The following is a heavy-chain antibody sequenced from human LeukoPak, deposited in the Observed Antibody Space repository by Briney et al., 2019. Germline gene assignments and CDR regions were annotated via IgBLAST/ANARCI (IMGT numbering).Heavy chain of an antibody. Sequence: PSETLSLTCAVYGGSFGGYHWSWIRQSPDKGLEWIGGVNPTGNTYYNPSLNSRVTISADTSKNQSSLNLNSVTAADAAVYYCARRRGGYSCSGGRCFPKSNWFDPWGQGTRVTVSS. CDR3: ARRRGGYSCSGGRCFPKSNWFDP. CDR2: VNPTGNT. J-gene: IGHJ5*02. D-gene: IGHD2-15*01. CDR1: GGSFGGYH. V-gene: IGHV4-34*01.